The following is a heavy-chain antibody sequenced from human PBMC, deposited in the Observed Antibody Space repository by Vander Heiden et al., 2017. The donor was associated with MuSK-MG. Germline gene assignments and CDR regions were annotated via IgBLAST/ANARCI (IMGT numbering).Heavy chain of an antibody. Sequence: EVQLLESGGGLVQPGGSLRLSCAASGFTFSSYAMSWVRQAPGKGLEWVSAISGSGGSTYYADSVNGRCTISRDNSKNTLYLQMNSLRAEETALYYCAKDPRRKGYSIGWKGSEGYWGQGTLVTVSS. J-gene: IGHJ4*02. CDR1: GFTFSSYA. V-gene: IGHV3-23*01. CDR2: ISGSGGST. D-gene: IGHD6-19*01. CDR3: AKDPRRKGYSIGWKGSEGY.